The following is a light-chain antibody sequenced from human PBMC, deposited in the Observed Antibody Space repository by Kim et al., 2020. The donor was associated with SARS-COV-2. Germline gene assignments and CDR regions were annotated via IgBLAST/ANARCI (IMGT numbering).Light chain of an antibody. CDR2: GAS. J-gene: IGKJ4*01. Sequence: PGERATLSCRASQSISSNDLAWYQQKPGQAPRLLIYGASYRITGIPDRFTGSGSGTDFTLTIIRLEPEDFAVYFCQQYATSPLTFGGGTKV. V-gene: IGKV3-20*01. CDR3: QQYATSPLT. CDR1: QSISSND.